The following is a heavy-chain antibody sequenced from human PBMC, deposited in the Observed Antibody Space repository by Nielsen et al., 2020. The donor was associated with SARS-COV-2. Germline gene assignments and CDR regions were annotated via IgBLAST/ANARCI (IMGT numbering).Heavy chain of an antibody. CDR3: ARGRYFDSYYMDV. Sequence: LETLSLTCAVYGGSFSGYYWSWIRQPPGKGLEWIGEINHSGSTNYNPSLKSRVTISVDTSKNQFSLKLSSVTAADTAVYYCARGRYFDSYYMDVWGKGTTVTVSS. J-gene: IGHJ6*03. V-gene: IGHV4-34*01. CDR1: GGSFSGYY. D-gene: IGHD3-9*01. CDR2: INHSGST.